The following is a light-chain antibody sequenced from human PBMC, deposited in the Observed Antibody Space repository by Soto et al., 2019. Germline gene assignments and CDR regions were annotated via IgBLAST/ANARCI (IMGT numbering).Light chain of an antibody. CDR2: AAS. CDR3: QKYNSARWT. J-gene: IGKJ1*01. CDR1: QGISNY. V-gene: IGKV1-27*01. Sequence: DIQMTQSPSSLSASVGDRVTITCRARQGISNYLAWYQQKPGKVPKLLIYAASTLQSGVPSRFSGSGSGTDFTLTISSLQPEDVETYYCQKYNSARWTCGQGTKVEIK.